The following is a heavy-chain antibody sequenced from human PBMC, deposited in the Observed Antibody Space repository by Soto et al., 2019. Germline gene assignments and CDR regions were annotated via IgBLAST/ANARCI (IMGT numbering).Heavy chain of an antibody. CDR3: AMDQAVNEEYFGVDV. V-gene: IGHV3-30-3*01. CDR2: ISYDGSYQ. D-gene: IGHD1-1*01. J-gene: IGHJ6*02. CDR1: GFIFRIDA. Sequence: QVQLVEFGGGVVQPGRSLRLSCEASGFIFRIDAMAWVRQAPGKGLEWVAVISYDGSYQYYGDSVKGRFTISRDNSKNTLFLEMNSPRPDDTAVYYCAMDQAVNEEYFGVDVWGQGTTVTVSS.